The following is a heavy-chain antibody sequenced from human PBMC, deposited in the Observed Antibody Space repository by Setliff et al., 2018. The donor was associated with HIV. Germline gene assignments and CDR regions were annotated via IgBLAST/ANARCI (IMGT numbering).Heavy chain of an antibody. D-gene: IGHD6-19*01. CDR2: MYYSGST. CDR1: DSGTYY. Sequence: PSETLSLTFTVSDSGTYYWGWIRQPPGKGLEWIGSMYYSGSTYYTPSLKSRITISLDTSKNQFSLRLTSVTAADTAMYHCARDRSSGWSKDWFDTWGQGILVTVSS. V-gene: IGHV4-39*07. CDR3: ARDRSSGWSKDWFDT. J-gene: IGHJ5*02.